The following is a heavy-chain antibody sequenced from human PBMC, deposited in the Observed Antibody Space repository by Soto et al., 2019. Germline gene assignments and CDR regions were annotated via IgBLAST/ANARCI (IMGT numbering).Heavy chain of an antibody. CDR2: ISGSGGST. D-gene: IGHD4-17*01. V-gene: IGHV3-23*01. J-gene: IGHJ4*02. CDR1: GFAFSNSA. CDR3: ANRVTTVTSISDY. Sequence: EVQLLESGGGLVQPGGSLRLSCAASGFAFSNSAMTWVRQAPGKGLEWVSAISGSGGSTYYADSVMGRFTISRDNSKNTLYLQMISLGAEDTAVYYCANRVTTVTSISDYWGQGTLVTVSS.